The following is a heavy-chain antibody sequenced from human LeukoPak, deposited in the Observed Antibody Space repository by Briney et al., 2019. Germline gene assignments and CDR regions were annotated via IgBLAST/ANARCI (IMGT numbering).Heavy chain of an antibody. CDR1: GFTFSSYS. D-gene: IGHD2-2*01. CDR2: ISSSSSYI. J-gene: IGHJ3*02. V-gene: IGHV3-21*04. CDR3: ASLVDCSSTSCYGGNAFDI. Sequence: GGSLRLSCAASGFTFSSYSMNWVRQAPGKGLEWVSSISSSSSYIYYADSVKGRFTISRDNAKNSLYLQMNSLRAEDTAVYYCASLVDCSSTSCYGGNAFDIWGQGTMVTVSS.